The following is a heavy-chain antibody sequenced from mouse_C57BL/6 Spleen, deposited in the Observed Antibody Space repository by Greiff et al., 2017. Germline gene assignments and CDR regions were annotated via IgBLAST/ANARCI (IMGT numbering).Heavy chain of an antibody. J-gene: IGHJ3*01. CDR2: ISSGSSTI. CDR3: ARHYYGNSWFAY. Sequence: EVKLMEPGGGLVKPGGSLKLSCAASGFTFSDYGMHWVRQAPEKGLEWVAYISSGSSTIYYADTVKGRFTISRDNAKNTLFLQMTSLRSEDTAMYYCARHYYGNSWFAYWGQGTLVTVSA. V-gene: IGHV5-17*01. CDR1: GFTFSDYG. D-gene: IGHD2-1*01.